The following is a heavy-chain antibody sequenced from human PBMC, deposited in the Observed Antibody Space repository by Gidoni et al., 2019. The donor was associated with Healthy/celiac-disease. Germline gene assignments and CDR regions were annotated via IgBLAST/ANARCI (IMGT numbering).Heavy chain of an antibody. Sequence: QVQLVQSGAEVKKPGSSVKVSCKASGGTFSSYTISRVRQAPGQGLEWMGRIIPILGIANYAQKFQGRVTITADKSTSTAYMELSSLRSEDTAVYYCASEREYAKDYFDYWGQGTLVTVSS. J-gene: IGHJ4*02. V-gene: IGHV1-69*02. CDR1: GGTFSSYT. D-gene: IGHD2-2*01. CDR3: ASEREYAKDYFDY. CDR2: IIPILGIA.